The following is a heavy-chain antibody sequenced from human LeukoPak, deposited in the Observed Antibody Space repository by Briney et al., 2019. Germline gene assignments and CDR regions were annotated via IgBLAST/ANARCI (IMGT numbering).Heavy chain of an antibody. D-gene: IGHD3/OR15-3a*01. V-gene: IGHV1-24*01. CDR3: ATRLLIMDWNFDY. J-gene: IGHJ4*02. CDR2: FDPEDGET. Sequence: ASVKVSCKVSGYTLTELSMHWVRQAPGKGFEWMGGFDPEDGETIYAQKFQGRVTMTEDTSTDTAYMELSSLRSEDTAVYYCATRLLIMDWNFDYWGQGTLVTVSS. CDR1: GYTLTELS.